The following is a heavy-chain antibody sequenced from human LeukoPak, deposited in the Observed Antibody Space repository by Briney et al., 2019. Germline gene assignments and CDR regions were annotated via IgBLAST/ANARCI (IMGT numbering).Heavy chain of an antibody. D-gene: IGHD1-26*01. V-gene: IGHV4-34*01. Sequence: SQTLSLTCAVYGGSFSGYYWSWIRQPPGKGLEWMGEINHSGSTNYSPSLKSRVTISVDTSKNQFSLKLSSVTAADTAVYYCARYWGGSYYGSYFDYWGQGTLVTVSS. CDR2: INHSGST. J-gene: IGHJ4*02. CDR1: GGSFSGYY. CDR3: ARYWGGSYYGSYFDY.